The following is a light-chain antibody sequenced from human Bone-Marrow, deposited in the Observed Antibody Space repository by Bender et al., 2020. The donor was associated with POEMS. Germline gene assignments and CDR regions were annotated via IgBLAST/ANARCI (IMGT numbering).Light chain of an antibody. CDR1: TSNIGSNY. J-gene: IGLJ3*02. CDR2: SNY. CDR3: QSYDTSLSGV. V-gene: IGLV1-47*02. Sequence: QSVLTQPPSASGTPGQRITISCSGTTSNIGSNYVYWYQQFPGTAPRLVVYSNYQRPSGVSNRFSVSKSGNTASLTISGLQAEDEADYYCQSYDTSLSGVFGGGTKLTVL.